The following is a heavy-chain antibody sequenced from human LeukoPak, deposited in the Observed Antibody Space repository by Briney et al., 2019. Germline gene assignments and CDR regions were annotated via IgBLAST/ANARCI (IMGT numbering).Heavy chain of an antibody. CDR1: GFTLTSLS. J-gene: IGHJ4*02. V-gene: IGHV3-23*01. D-gene: IGHD6-19*01. CDR2: FIGGESST. CDR3: AKEFFSTGWNIDY. Sequence: GGSLRLSCAASGFTLTSLSMSWVRQAPGKGLEWVSGFIGGESSTNYADSVKGRFTISTDKSKNTLYLQMNSLRAEDTALYYCAKEFFSTGWNIDYWGQGTLVAVSS.